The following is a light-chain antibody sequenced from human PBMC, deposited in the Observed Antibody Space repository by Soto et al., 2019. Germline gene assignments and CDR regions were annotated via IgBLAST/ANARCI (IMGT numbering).Light chain of an antibody. J-gene: IGKJ2*01. Sequence: EIVLTQSPGTLSLSPGERATLSCRASQSVSSSYLAWYQQKPGQAPRLLIYGASGRATGIPDRFSGSGSGTDVTLTNSRLEPEDVAVYYCQQYGSSSYTFGQGTKLEIK. CDR2: GAS. V-gene: IGKV3-20*01. CDR3: QQYGSSSYT. CDR1: QSVSSSY.